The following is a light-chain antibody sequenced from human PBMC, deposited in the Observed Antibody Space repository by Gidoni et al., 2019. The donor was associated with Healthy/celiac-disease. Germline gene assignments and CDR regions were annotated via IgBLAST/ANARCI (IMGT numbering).Light chain of an antibody. Sequence: DIQMTQSPSTLSASVGDRVTITCRASQCISSWLAWYQQKPGKAPKLLIYKASSLESGVPSRFSGSGSGTEFTLTISSLQPDDFATYYCQQYNSPLGTFGQGTKVEIK. CDR3: QQYNSPLGT. CDR2: KAS. V-gene: IGKV1-5*03. CDR1: QCISSW. J-gene: IGKJ1*01.